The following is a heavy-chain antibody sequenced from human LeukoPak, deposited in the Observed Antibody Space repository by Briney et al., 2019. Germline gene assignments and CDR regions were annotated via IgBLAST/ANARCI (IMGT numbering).Heavy chain of an antibody. CDR1: GGSISSYY. CDR2: IYHSGST. Sequence: SETLSLTCTVSGGSISSYYWSWTRQPPGKGLEWIGSIYHSGSTYYNPSLKSRVTISVDRSKNQFSLKLSSVAAADTAVFYCASGGAAAGWDYWGQGTLVTVSS. V-gene: IGHV4-59*12. CDR3: ASGGAAAGWDY. J-gene: IGHJ4*02. D-gene: IGHD6-13*01.